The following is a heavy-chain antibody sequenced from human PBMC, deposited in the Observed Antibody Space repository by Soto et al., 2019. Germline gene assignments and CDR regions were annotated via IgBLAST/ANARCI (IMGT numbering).Heavy chain of an antibody. D-gene: IGHD6-6*01. CDR3: GRDPELWDENVATRPPFHYYGMDV. Sequence: QMRLVESGGGLVEPGGSLRLYCVTSGFTFSNNWMSWIRQAPGRGLEWLAYISRSGSTIYYADSVKGRFTLSRDNSKSLLYLQMDNLRAEDTAMYYCGRDPELWDENVATRPPFHYYGMDVWGQGTTVTVSS. CDR1: GFTFSNNW. J-gene: IGHJ6*02. CDR2: ISRSGSTI. V-gene: IGHV3-11*01.